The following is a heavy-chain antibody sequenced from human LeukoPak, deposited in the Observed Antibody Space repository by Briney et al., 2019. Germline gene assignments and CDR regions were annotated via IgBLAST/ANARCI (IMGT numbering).Heavy chain of an antibody. CDR1: GFSFSRYS. CDR3: ATGEELQPFDY. CDR2: ISSGSSYI. D-gene: IGHD1-26*01. J-gene: IGHJ4*02. V-gene: IGHV3-21*01. Sequence: GGSLRLSCAASGFSFSRYSMNRVRQAPGKGLEWVSSISSGSSYIYYADSVKGRFTISRDNAKNSLYLQMNSLRAEDTAVYYCATGEELQPFDYWGQGTLVTVSS.